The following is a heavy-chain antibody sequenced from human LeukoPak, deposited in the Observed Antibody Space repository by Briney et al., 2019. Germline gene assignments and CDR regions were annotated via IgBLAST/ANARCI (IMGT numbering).Heavy chain of an antibody. CDR3: ARGPARGGYQLLQTWP. D-gene: IGHD2-2*01. J-gene: IGHJ5*02. V-gene: IGHV1-18*01. Sequence: VASVKVSCKASGYTFTSYGISWVRQAPGQGLEWMGWISAYNGNTNYAQKLQGRVTMTTDTSTSTAYMELSRLRSDDTAVYYCARGPARGGYQLLQTWPWGQGTLVTVS. CDR2: ISAYNGNT. CDR1: GYTFTSYG.